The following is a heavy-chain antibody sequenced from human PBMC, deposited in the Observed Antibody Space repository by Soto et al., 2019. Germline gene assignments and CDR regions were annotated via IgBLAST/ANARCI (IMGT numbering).Heavy chain of an antibody. J-gene: IGHJ6*03. D-gene: IGHD2-15*01. Sequence: SVKVSCKASGGTFSSYTISWVRQAPAQGFEWMGRIIPILGIANYAQKFQGRVTITADKSTSTAYMELSSLRSEDTAVYYCARTLVAATSSISFYMDVWGKGTTVTVSS. V-gene: IGHV1-69*02. CDR2: IIPILGIA. CDR3: ARTLVAATSSISFYMDV. CDR1: GGTFSSYT.